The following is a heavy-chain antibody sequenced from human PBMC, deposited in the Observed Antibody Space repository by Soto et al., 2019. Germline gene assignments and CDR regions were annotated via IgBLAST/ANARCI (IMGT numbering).Heavy chain of an antibody. CDR1: GASISVHSYY. V-gene: IGHV4-39*01. Sequence: SETLSVNSTVSGASISVHSYYWPWIRETPGKCFEWLVSSNHASTTEFNPSLKSRSTISVDKSMHQFSLRRTSVTAAAAAIYYCTRRYNWNDNYFDPWGPGALVNVS. D-gene: IGHD1-20*01. CDR2: SNHASTT. J-gene: IGHJ5*02. CDR3: TRRYNWNDNYFDP.